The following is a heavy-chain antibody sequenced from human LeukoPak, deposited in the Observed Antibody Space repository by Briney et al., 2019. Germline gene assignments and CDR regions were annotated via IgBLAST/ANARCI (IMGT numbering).Heavy chain of an antibody. CDR2: ITTGGDDL. CDR3: ARKQWLNS. Sequence: GGSLRLSCAASGFTFSSYSLTWVRQAPGKGLEWVSSITTGGDDLYYSDSVRGRFTISRDNAKNSLFLQMNNLRAEDTAVYYCARKQWLNSWGQGTRVIVSS. J-gene: IGHJ5*02. D-gene: IGHD6-19*01. V-gene: IGHV3-21*01. CDR1: GFTFSSYS.